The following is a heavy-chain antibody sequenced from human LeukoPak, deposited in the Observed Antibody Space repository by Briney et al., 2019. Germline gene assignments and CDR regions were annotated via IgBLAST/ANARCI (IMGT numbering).Heavy chain of an antibody. Sequence: GGSLRLSCAASGFTFSSYSMNWVRQAPGKGLEWVSYISSSSSTIYHADSVKGRFTISRDNAKNSLYLQMNSLRAEDTAVYYCAREAARVSFDYWGQGTLVTVSS. CDR3: AREAARVSFDY. CDR1: GFTFSSYS. J-gene: IGHJ4*02. CDR2: ISSSSSTI. V-gene: IGHV3-48*01. D-gene: IGHD6-6*01.